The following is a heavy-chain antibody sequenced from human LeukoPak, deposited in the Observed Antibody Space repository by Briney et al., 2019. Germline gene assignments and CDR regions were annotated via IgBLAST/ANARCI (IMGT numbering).Heavy chain of an antibody. CDR1: GGTFSTYA. V-gene: IGHV1-69*13. CDR3: ACDITGLGSGSYALDY. D-gene: IGHD3-10*01. J-gene: IGHJ4*02. CDR2: IIPIFGTA. Sequence: ASVKASCKASGGTFSTYAISWVRQAPGQGLEWMGGIIPIFGTANYAQKFQRRVTITADESTSPAYMELSSLRSEDTAVYYCACDITGLGSGSYALDYWGQGTLVTVSS.